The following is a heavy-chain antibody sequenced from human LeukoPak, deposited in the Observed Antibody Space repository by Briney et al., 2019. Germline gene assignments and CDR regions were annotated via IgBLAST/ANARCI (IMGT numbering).Heavy chain of an antibody. Sequence: GGSLRLSCAASGFTFSSYWMHWVRQAPGKGLVWVSHINTDGSSTTYADSVKGRLTISRDNAKNTLYLQMNSLRAEDTAVYYCARSGGSSSLGYWGQGALVTVSS. CDR2: INTDGSST. J-gene: IGHJ4*02. CDR1: GFTFSSYW. D-gene: IGHD6-6*01. V-gene: IGHV3-74*01. CDR3: ARSGGSSSLGY.